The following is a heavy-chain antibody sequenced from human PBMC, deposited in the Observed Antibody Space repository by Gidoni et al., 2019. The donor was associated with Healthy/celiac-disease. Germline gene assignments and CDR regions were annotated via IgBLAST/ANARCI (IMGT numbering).Heavy chain of an antibody. CDR2: ISWNSGSI. CDR1: GFTFDDYA. V-gene: IGHV3-9*01. D-gene: IGHD6-19*01. J-gene: IGHJ4*02. Sequence: EVQLVESGGGVVQPGRSLRLSCAAAGFTFDDYAMHWVRQAPGKGLEWVSGISWNSGSIGYADSVKGRFTISRDNAKNSLYLQMNSLRAEDTALYYCAKATSGYGAAGIAVAGTRYFDYWGQGTLVTVSS. CDR3: AKATSGYGAAGIAVAGTRYFDY.